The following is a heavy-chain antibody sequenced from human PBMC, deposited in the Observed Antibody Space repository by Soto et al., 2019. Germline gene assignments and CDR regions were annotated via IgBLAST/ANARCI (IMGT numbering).Heavy chain of an antibody. CDR1: GFTFSSYA. Sequence: EVQLLESGGGLVQPGGSLSLSCAASGFTFSSYAMSWVRQAPGKGLEWVSAISGSGGSTYYADSVKGRFTISRDNSKNTLYLQMNSLRAEDTAVYYCAKVLKQQLVRGTLSYWGQGTLVTVSS. D-gene: IGHD6-13*01. CDR3: AKVLKQQLVRGTLSY. CDR2: ISGSGGST. J-gene: IGHJ4*02. V-gene: IGHV3-23*01.